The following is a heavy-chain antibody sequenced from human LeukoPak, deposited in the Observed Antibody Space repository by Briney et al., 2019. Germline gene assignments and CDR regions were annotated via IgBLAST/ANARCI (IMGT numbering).Heavy chain of an antibody. J-gene: IGHJ4*02. D-gene: IGHD1-26*01. CDR1: GGSIRSYY. V-gene: IGHV4-59*01. CDR3: GGGGTYSQFDY. CDR2: MYYSGST. Sequence: PSETLSLTCAVSGGSIRSYYWNWVRQPPGKVLEWIGYMYYSGSTNYNPSLKSRVTISGDTSNNQFSLKLNSVTAADTAVYYCGGGGTYSQFDYWGQGTLVTVSS.